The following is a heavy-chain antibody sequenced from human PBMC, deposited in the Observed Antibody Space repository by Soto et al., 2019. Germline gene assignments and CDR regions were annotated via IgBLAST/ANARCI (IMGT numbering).Heavy chain of an antibody. J-gene: IGHJ4*02. CDR1: GGSISSSSYY. D-gene: IGHD3-22*01. CDR2: MYYSGST. V-gene: IGHV4-39*01. Sequence: SETLSLTCTVSGGSISSSSYYWGWIRQPPGKGLEWIGSMYYSGSTYYNPSLKSRVTISVDTSKSKFSLKLSSVTAADTAVYYCAKDSSGYYYFDYWGQGSLVTVSS. CDR3: AKDSSGYYYFDY.